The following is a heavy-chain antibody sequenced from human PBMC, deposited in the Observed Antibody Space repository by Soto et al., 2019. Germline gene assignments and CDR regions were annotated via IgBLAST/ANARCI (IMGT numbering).Heavy chain of an antibody. D-gene: IGHD3-22*01. Sequence: QVQLVQSGAEVKKPGSSVKVSCKASGGTFSSYAISWVRQAPGQGLEWMGGIIAIFGTANYAQKNQGRVTITADESTSTAYMELSSLRSEDTAVYYCAREGWYGTMIVVVIKGNWFDPWGQGTLVTVSS. J-gene: IGHJ5*02. CDR1: GGTFSSYA. CDR2: IIAIFGTA. V-gene: IGHV1-69*01. CDR3: AREGWYGTMIVVVIKGNWFDP.